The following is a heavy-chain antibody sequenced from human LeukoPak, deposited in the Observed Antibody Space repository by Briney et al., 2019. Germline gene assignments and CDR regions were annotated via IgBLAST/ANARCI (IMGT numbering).Heavy chain of an antibody. Sequence: GGSLRLSCAASGFTFSRYAMSWVRQAPGKGLEWVSAISGSGGSTYYADSVKGRFTISRDNSKNTLYLQMKSVRAEDTAVYYCAKVSGSYSGYWGQGTLVTVSS. CDR3: AKVSGSYSGY. CDR1: GFTFSRYA. V-gene: IGHV3-23*01. CDR2: ISGSGGST. J-gene: IGHJ4*02. D-gene: IGHD1-26*01.